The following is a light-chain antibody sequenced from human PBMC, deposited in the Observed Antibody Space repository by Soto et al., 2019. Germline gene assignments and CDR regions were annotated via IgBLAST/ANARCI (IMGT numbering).Light chain of an antibody. CDR1: SSDVGGYNY. CDR3: SSYTTSNTRQIV. CDR2: DVS. J-gene: IGLJ1*01. V-gene: IGLV2-14*03. Sequence: QSVLTQPASVSGSPGQSITISCTGTSSDVGGYNYVSWYQHHPGKAPKLMIFDVSNRPSGVSNRFSGSKSGNTASLTISGLQTEDEADYYCSSYTTSNTRQIVFGTGTKDT.